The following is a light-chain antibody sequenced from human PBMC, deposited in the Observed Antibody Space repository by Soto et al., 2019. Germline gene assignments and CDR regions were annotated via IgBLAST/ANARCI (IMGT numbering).Light chain of an antibody. CDR3: QQYNNWSRT. V-gene: IGKV3-15*01. CDR1: QSVSSN. J-gene: IGKJ1*01. Sequence: EIVMTQSPATLSVSAGERATLSCRASQSVSSNLAWYQQKPGQAPRLLIYGASTRATGIPARFSGSGSGTEFTLTISSLQSEDFAVYYCQQYNNWSRTFGQGTKVDIK. CDR2: GAS.